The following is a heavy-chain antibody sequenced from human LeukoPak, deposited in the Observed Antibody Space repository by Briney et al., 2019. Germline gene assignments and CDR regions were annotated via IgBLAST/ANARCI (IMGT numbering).Heavy chain of an antibody. V-gene: IGHV3-33*06. CDR1: GFSFSEHG. CDR2: TWYDGSNN. Sequence: GGSLRLSCAASGFSFSEHGMHWVRQAPGKGPEWVTVTWYDGSNNHYADSVKGRFTISRDNSKNTVFLEMNSLRAEDTAVYYCAKVGDYGDYALDYWGQGTLVTVSS. J-gene: IGHJ4*02. CDR3: AKVGDYGDYALDY. D-gene: IGHD4-17*01.